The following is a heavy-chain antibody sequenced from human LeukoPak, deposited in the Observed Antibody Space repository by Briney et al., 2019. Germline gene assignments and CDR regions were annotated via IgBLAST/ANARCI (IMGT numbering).Heavy chain of an antibody. CDR3: AKDNQRGSYYYGSAPGGY. CDR1: GFTFDDYA. J-gene: IGHJ4*02. V-gene: IGHV3-43*02. D-gene: IGHD3-10*01. CDR2: ISGDGGST. Sequence: GGSLRLSCAASGFTFDDYAMHWVRQAPGKGLEWVSLISGDGGSTYYADSVKGRFTISRDNSKNSLYLQMNSLRTEDTALYYCAKDNQRGSYYYGSAPGGYWGQGTLVTVS.